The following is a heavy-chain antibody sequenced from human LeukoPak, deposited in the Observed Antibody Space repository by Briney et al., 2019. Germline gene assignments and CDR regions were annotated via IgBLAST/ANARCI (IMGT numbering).Heavy chain of an antibody. D-gene: IGHD6-19*01. CDR3: ARRGSRGWYFFDF. J-gene: IGHJ4*02. Sequence: SETLSLTCTVSGDSISSYYWSWIRQPPGKGLEWIGFIYYTGSTDYNPSLKSRVTISVDTSNNQFSLELSSVTAADTAVYYCARRGSRGWYFFDFWGQGTLVTVSS. V-gene: IGHV4-59*01. CDR1: GDSISSYY. CDR2: IYYTGST.